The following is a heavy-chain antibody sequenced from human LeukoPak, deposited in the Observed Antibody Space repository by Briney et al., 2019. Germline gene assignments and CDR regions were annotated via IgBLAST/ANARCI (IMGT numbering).Heavy chain of an antibody. Sequence: PGGSLRLSCAVSGFTFRDYHMSWIRQAPGKGLEWVSYISSSSSYTNYADSVKGRFTISRDNAKNSLYLQMNCLRAEDTAVYYCARDYSGSSAFDYWGQGTLVTVSS. J-gene: IGHJ4*02. D-gene: IGHD1-26*01. CDR1: GFTFRDYH. CDR3: ARDYSGSSAFDY. V-gene: IGHV3-11*05. CDR2: ISSSSSYT.